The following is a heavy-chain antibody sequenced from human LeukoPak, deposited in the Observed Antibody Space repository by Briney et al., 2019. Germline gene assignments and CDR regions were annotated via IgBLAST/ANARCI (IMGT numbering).Heavy chain of an antibody. CDR3: ARDLIRGYSYGGLYFDY. J-gene: IGHJ4*02. CDR2: IWYDGSNK. V-gene: IGHV3-33*01. CDR1: GFTFSSYG. D-gene: IGHD5-18*01. Sequence: GGSLRLSCAASGFTFSSYGMHWVRQAPGKGLEWVAVIWYDGSNKYYADSVKGRFTISRDNSKNTLYLQMNSLRAEDTAVYYCARDLIRGYSYGGLYFDYWGQGTQVTVSS.